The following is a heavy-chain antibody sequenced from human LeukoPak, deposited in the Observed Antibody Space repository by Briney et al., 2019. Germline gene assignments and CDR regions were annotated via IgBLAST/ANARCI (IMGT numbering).Heavy chain of an antibody. CDR2: INHSGST. Sequence: PSGTLSLTCAVYGGSFSGYYWSWIRQPPGKGLEWIGEINHSGSTNYNPSLKSRVTISVDTSKNQFSLKLSSVTAADTAVYYCARGRYDILTGYYRFDYWGQGTLVTVSS. CDR3: ARGRYDILTGYYRFDY. CDR1: GGSFSGYY. D-gene: IGHD3-9*01. J-gene: IGHJ4*02. V-gene: IGHV4-34*01.